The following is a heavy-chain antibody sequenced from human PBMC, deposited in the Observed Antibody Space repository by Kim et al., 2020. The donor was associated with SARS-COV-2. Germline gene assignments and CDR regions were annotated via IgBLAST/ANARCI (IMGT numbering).Heavy chain of an antibody. Sequence: GGSLRLSCVASGFTFSTNAMTWVRQAPGRGLEWVSLINAGNTYYADSVKGRFTISRDNSKNTLYLQMNSLRAEDTAVYYCAKRVSGSYSLYYWGQGTLVT. V-gene: IGHV3-23*01. CDR1: GFTFSTNA. J-gene: IGHJ4*02. CDR3: AKRVSGSYSLYY. D-gene: IGHD3-10*01. CDR2: INAGNT.